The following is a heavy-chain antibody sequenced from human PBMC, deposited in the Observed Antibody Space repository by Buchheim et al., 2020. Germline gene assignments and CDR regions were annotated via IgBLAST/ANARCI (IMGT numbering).Heavy chain of an antibody. J-gene: IGHJ4*02. Sequence: QSTLKESGPTLVKPTQTLTLTCTFSGFSLSTSGVGVGWIRQPPGKALEWLALIYWDDDKRYSPSLKSRLTTTKDTSQNQVVLTMTNMDPVDTGTYYCANRRLCSGGTCGSYFDFWGQGTL. CDR3: ANRRLCSGGTCGSYFDF. D-gene: IGHD2-15*01. CDR2: IYWDDDK. V-gene: IGHV2-5*02. CDR1: GFSLSTSGVG.